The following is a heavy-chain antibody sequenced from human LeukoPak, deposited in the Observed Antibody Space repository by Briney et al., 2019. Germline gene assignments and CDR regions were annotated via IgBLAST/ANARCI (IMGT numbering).Heavy chain of an antibody. CDR1: GFTFSSYW. V-gene: IGHV3-7*01. CDR3: ARARTAAAVYFDY. D-gene: IGHD6-13*01. Sequence: GGSLRLSCAASGFTFSSYWMSWVRQAPGKGLEWVANIKQDGSEKYYVDSVKGRFTISRDNAKNSLYLQMNSLRAEDTAVYYCARARTAAAVYFDYWGQGTLVTVSS. J-gene: IGHJ4*02. CDR2: IKQDGSEK.